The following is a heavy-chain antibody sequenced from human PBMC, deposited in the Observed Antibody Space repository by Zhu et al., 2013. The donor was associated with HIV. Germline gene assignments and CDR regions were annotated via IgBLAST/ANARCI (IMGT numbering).Heavy chain of an antibody. CDR3: ARVLVGDPYFDS. J-gene: IGHJ4*02. CDR2: VFHDGTT. CDR1: GYSIGSGYY. D-gene: IGHD2-8*02. V-gene: IGHV4-38-2*02. Sequence: VQLQESGPGLVKPSETLSLTCTVSGYSIGSGYYWGWIQQPPGKGLEWVGSVFHDGTTYYNAPLKSRVTISVDTSKNQFSLKLNSVTDADTAVYYCARVLVGDPYFDSWGQGTLVTVSS.